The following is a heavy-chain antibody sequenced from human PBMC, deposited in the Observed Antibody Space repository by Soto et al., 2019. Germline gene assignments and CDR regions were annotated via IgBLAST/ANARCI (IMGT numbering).Heavy chain of an antibody. Sequence: SVKASCTASGGTFSRYAISWVRQAPGQGLEWMGGIIPIFGTANYAQKFQGRVTITADESTSTAHMELSSLKSEATAVYYCFRGVGDDSAAFDIWGQGTLVTVAS. D-gene: IGHD3-10*01. CDR3: FRGVGDDSAAFDI. J-gene: IGHJ3*02. CDR1: GGTFSRYA. CDR2: IIPIFGTA. V-gene: IGHV1-69*13.